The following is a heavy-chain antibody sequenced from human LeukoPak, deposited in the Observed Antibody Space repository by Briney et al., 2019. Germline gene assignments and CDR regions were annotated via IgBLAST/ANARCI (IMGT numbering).Heavy chain of an antibody. D-gene: IGHD3-10*01. CDR1: GGSFSGYY. CDR2: INHSGST. Sequence: PSETLSLTCAVYGGSFSGYYWSWIRQPPGKGLEWIGEINHSGSTNNNPSLKSRVTISVDTSKNQFSLKLSSVTAADTAVYYCARLTPVLLWQYWGQGTLVTVSS. V-gene: IGHV4-34*01. CDR3: ARLTPVLLWQY. J-gene: IGHJ4*02.